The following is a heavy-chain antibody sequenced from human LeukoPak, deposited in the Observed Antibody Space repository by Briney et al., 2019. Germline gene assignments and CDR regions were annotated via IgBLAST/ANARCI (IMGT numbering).Heavy chain of an antibody. CDR3: ARKTTPRVLFGFDY. D-gene: IGHD2-8*01. V-gene: IGHV4-34*01. CDR1: GGSFSGDY. Sequence: SETLSLTCAVYGGSFSGDYWSWSRQPPRKGLGWIGEINHSGSTNYNPSPKSRVTIPVETTKNKSYLKLSSVTAADTAVYCWARKTTPRVLFGFDYWGQGTLVTVSS. J-gene: IGHJ4*02. CDR2: INHSGST.